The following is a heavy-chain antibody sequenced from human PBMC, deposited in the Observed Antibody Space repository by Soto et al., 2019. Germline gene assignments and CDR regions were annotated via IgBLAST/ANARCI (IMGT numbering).Heavy chain of an antibody. CDR1: GGTFSSYA. J-gene: IGHJ4*02. CDR3: ARDLGYYDSSGYYPD. V-gene: IGHV1-69*13. D-gene: IGHD3-22*01. Sequence: SVKVSCKASGGTFSSYAISWVRQAPGQGLGWMGGIIPIFGTANYAQKFQGRVTITADESTSTAYMELSSLRSEDTAVYYCARDLGYYDSSGYYPDWGQGTLVTVSS. CDR2: IIPIFGTA.